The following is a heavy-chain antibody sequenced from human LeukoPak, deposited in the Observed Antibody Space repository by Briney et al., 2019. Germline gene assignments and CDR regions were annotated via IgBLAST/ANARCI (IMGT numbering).Heavy chain of an antibody. CDR3: ARDGMGGIKAFDI. D-gene: IGHD3-10*01. J-gene: IGHJ3*02. Sequence: PGGSLRLSCAASGFTFSRYWMSWVRQAPGRGLEWVANIKHDGSQKYYVDSVKGRITISRDNAKNSLYLQMTGLRAEDTAVYYCARDGMGGIKAFDIWGQGTMVTVSS. CDR2: IKHDGSQK. V-gene: IGHV3-7*05. CDR1: GFTFSRYW.